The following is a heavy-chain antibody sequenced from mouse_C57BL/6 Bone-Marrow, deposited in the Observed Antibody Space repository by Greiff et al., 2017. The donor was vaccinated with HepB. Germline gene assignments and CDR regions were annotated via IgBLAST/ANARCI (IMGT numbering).Heavy chain of an antibody. V-gene: IGHV14-4*01. CDR1: GFNIKDYY. Sequence: VQLQQSGAELVRPGASVKLSCTASGFNIKDYYMHWVKQRPEQGLEWIGWIDPENGDTEYASKFQGKATITADTSSNTAYLQLSSLTSEDTAVYYCTNYSYAMDYWGQGTSVTVSS. D-gene: IGHD1-1*01. J-gene: IGHJ4*01. CDR2: IDPENGDT. CDR3: TNYSYAMDY.